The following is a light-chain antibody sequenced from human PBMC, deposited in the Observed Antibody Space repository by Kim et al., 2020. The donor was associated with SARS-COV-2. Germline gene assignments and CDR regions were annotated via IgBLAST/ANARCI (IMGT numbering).Light chain of an antibody. CDR2: KAS. Sequence: DIQMTQPLSTLPASVGDRVTITCRASQSINSWLAWYQQKPGKAPKLLIYKASTLESGVPSRFSGSGSVTEFTLTISSLQADDFATYYCQQHYTYPWTFGQGTKVDIK. CDR1: QSINSW. J-gene: IGKJ1*01. CDR3: QQHYTYPWT. V-gene: IGKV1-5*03.